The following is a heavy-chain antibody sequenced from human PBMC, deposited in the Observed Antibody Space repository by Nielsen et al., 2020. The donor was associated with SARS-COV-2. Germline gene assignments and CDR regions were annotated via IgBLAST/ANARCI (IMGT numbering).Heavy chain of an antibody. J-gene: IGHJ3*02. V-gene: IGHV3-30*02. CDR1: GFTFSSYG. CDR3: AKLSSGSYSDAFDI. Sequence: GGSLRLSCAASGFTFSSYGMHWVRQAPGKGLEWVAVIWYDGSNKYYADSVKGRFTISRDNSKNTLYLQMNSLRAEDTALYYCAKLSSGSYSDAFDIWGQGTMVTVSS. CDR2: IWYDGSNK. D-gene: IGHD1-26*01.